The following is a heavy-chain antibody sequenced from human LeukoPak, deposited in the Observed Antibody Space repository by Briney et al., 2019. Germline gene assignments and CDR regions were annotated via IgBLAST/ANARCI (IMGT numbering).Heavy chain of an antibody. D-gene: IGHD6-13*01. Sequence: GSLRLSCVASGFTFSSYWMSWVRQAPGKGLEWVANIKQDGSEKYYVDSVKGRFTISRDNAKNSLYLQMNSLRAEDTAVYYCARGEEGSSWYGEYFQHWGQGTLVTVSS. V-gene: IGHV3-7*01. CDR2: IKQDGSEK. CDR3: ARGEEGSSWYGEYFQH. J-gene: IGHJ1*01. CDR1: GFTFSSYW.